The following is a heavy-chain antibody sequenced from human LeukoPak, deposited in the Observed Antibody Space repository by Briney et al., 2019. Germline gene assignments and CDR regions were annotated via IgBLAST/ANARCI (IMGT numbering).Heavy chain of an antibody. CDR3: GRATYTSIWFHDAFDI. CDR2: INPYSGAT. Sequence: ASVRVSCKASGFTFTTYFMHWVRQAPGQGPEWMGWINPYSGATNSAQKFQGRVTMTRDTSISTAYMELSMLTSDDTAVYYCGRATYTSIWFHDAFDIWGQGTMVTVSS. J-gene: IGHJ3*02. V-gene: IGHV1-2*02. D-gene: IGHD6-13*01. CDR1: GFTFTTYF.